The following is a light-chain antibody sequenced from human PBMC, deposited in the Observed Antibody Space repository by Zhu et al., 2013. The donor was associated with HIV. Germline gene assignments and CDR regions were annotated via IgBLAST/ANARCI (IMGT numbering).Light chain of an antibody. CDR2: AAS. CDR3: QQSYSTLWT. J-gene: IGKJ1*01. Sequence: DIQMTQSPSSLSASVGDRVTITCRASQSISNYLNWYQQKPGKAPKVMIYAASSLHSGVPSRFSGSGSGTDFTLTISSLQPEDFATYYCQQSYSTLWTFGQGTKVEIK. V-gene: IGKV1-39*01. CDR1: QSISNY.